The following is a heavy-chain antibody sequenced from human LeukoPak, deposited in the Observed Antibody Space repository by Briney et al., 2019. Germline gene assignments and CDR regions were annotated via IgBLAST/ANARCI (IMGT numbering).Heavy chain of an antibody. Sequence: GGSLRLSCAASGFTFSGSAMHWVRQASGKGLEWVGRIRSKANSYATAYAASVKGRFTISRDDSKNTAYLQMNSLKTEDTAVYYCTTGGTAMVPIYWGQGTLVTVSS. CDR1: GFTFSGSA. CDR3: TTGGTAMVPIY. V-gene: IGHV3-73*01. CDR2: IRSKANSYAT. D-gene: IGHD5-18*01. J-gene: IGHJ4*02.